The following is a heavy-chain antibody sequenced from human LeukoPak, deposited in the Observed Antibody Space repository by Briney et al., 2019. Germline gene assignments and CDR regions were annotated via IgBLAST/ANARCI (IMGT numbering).Heavy chain of an antibody. CDR3: AKEGGLLWFGELLSDYYGMDV. V-gene: IGHV3-23*01. CDR1: GFTFSSYA. CDR2: ISGSGGST. D-gene: IGHD3-10*01. J-gene: IGHJ6*02. Sequence: GRSLRLSCAASGFTFSSYAMSWVRQAPGKGLEWVSAISGSGGSTYYADSVKGRFTISRDNSKNTLYLQMNSLRAEDTAVYYCAKEGGLLWFGELLSDYYGMDVWGQGTTVTVSS.